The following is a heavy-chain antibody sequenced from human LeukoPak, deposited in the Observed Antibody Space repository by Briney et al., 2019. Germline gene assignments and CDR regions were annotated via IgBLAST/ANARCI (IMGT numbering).Heavy chain of an antibody. J-gene: IGHJ4*02. V-gene: IGHV3-30*02. CDR2: IRHDGSNK. CDR3: ARALAGSVDY. CDR1: GFTFSSYG. D-gene: IGHD3-10*01. Sequence: GGSLRLSCAASGFTFSSYGMHWVRQAPGKGLEWVAFIRHDGSNKYYAESVKGRFTISRDNSKNTLYLQMNSLRAEDTAVYYCARALAGSVDYWGQGTLVTVSS.